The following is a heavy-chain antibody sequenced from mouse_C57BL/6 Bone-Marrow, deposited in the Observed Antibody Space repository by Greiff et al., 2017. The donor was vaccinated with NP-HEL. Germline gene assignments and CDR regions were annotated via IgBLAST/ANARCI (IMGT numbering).Heavy chain of an antibody. V-gene: IGHV5-6*01. CDR3: ARGSSTAQATLFDY. Sequence: VQLKESGGDLVKPGGSLKLSCAASGFTFSSYGMSWVRQTPDKRLEWVATISSGGSYTYYLDSVKGRFTISRDNAKNTLYLQMSSLKSEDTAMYYCARGSSTAQATLFDYWGQGTTLTVSS. D-gene: IGHD3-2*02. CDR2: ISSGGSYT. CDR1: GFTFSSYG. J-gene: IGHJ2*01.